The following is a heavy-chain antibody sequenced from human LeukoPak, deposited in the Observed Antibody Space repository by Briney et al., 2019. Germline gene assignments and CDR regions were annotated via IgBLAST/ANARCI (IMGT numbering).Heavy chain of an antibody. CDR1: GYTFTGQY. D-gene: IGHD4-17*01. CDR3: ARHMTTANNWFDP. J-gene: IGHJ5*02. V-gene: IGHV1-2*04. CDR2: INPNSGGT. Sequence: ASVKVSCKASGYTFTGQYIHWVRQAPGQGLEWMGWINPNSGGTNYGQKFQGWVIMTRDTSISTAYMELSSLRYDDTAVYYCARHMTTANNWFDPWGQGTLVTVSS.